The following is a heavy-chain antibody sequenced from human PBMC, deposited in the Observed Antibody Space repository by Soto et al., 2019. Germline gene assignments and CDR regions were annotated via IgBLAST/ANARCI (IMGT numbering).Heavy chain of an antibody. D-gene: IGHD2-15*01. CDR2: ISAYNGNT. CDR3: ARTQDIVVVVAATQLDY. Sequence: QVQLVQSGAEVKKPGASVKVSCKASGYTFTSYGISWVRQAPGQGLEWMGWISAYNGNTNYAQKLQGRVTMTTDTSTSTAYMELRSHRSDDTAVYYCARTQDIVVVVAATQLDYWGQGPLVTVSS. CDR1: GYTFTSYG. J-gene: IGHJ4*02. V-gene: IGHV1-18*01.